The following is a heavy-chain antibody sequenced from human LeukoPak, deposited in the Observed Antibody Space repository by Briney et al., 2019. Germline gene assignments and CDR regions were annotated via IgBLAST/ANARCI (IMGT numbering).Heavy chain of an antibody. CDR2: IYDSGAA. J-gene: IGHJ4*02. V-gene: IGHV4-59*11. Sequence: PSETLSLTCTVSGASISPLYWSWIRQAPGKALEFIGYIYDSGAANYNPSPKSRVTLSVDTSKNQFSLKLTSVTAADTAVYYCARGGVAAKYYFGYWGQGILVTVSS. CDR3: ARGGVAAKYYFGY. CDR1: GASISPLY. D-gene: IGHD6-13*01.